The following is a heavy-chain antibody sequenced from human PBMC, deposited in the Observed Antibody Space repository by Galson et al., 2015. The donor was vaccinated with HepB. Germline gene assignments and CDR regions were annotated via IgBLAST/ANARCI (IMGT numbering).Heavy chain of an antibody. V-gene: IGHV3-21*01. CDR3: AKGPFGVVILSYYGMDV. CDR1: GFTFSGYR. CDR2: LSSSSNYI. Sequence: SLRLSCAASGFTFSGYRMEWVRQAPGKGLEWVSSLSSSSNYIYYADSVKGRFTISRDNSKNTLYLQMNSLRAEDTAVYYCAKGPFGVVILSYYGMDVWGQGTTVTVSS. J-gene: IGHJ6*02. D-gene: IGHD3-3*01.